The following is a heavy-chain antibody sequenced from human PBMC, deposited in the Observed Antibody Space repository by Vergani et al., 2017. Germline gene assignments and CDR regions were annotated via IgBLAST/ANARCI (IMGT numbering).Heavy chain of an antibody. CDR2: INWNSDSI. CDR1: GFTFDDYA. V-gene: IGHV3-9*01. Sequence: EVQLVESGGGLVQPGRSLRLSCAASGFTFDDYAMHWVRQAPGKGLEWVSGINWNSDSIAYADSVKGRFTISRDNAKNSLYLQMNSLRAEDTALYYCVKDIAASGNYWYFGLWGRGTLGTVSS. CDR3: VKDIAASGNYWYFGL. D-gene: IGHD6-13*01. J-gene: IGHJ2*01.